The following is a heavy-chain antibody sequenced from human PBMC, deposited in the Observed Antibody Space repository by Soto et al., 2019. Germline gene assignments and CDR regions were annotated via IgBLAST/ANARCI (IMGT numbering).Heavy chain of an antibody. V-gene: IGHV3-23*01. Sequence: ETLSLTCTVSGGSISSYYWSWVRQAPGKGLEWVSAISGSGGRTYYTDSVKGRFTISRDNSKNTLYPQMNSLRAEDTAVYYCEKEGDRGYESNYFDSWGHGTLVTVSS. J-gene: IGHJ4*01. CDR2: ISGSGGRT. CDR1: GGSISSYY. D-gene: IGHD5-12*01. CDR3: EKEGDRGYESNYFDS.